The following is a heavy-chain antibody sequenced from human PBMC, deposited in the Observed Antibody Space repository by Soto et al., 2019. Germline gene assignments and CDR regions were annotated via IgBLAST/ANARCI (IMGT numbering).Heavy chain of an antibody. J-gene: IGHJ4*02. CDR3: ARRYGWLYFDY. CDR2: IFYSGST. V-gene: IGHV4-39*01. CDR1: GDSISNSRFY. D-gene: IGHD3-10*01. Sequence: SETLSLTCSVSGDSISNSRFYWAWIRKPPGKGLEWIGTIFYSGSTYYNPSLKSRVTISVDTSKNQFSLKLTSVTAADTALYYCARRYGWLYFDYWGQGSLVTVSS.